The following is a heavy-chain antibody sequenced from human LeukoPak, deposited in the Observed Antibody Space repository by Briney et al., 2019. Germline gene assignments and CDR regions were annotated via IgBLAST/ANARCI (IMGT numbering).Heavy chain of an antibody. V-gene: IGHV3-23*01. D-gene: IGHD6-13*01. J-gene: IGHJ4*02. CDR3: AKGRYSSSWYLIDY. CDR2: ISGSGVST. Sequence: GGSLRLSCAASGFTFSSYAMSWVRQAPGKGLERVPAISGSGVSTYYADSVKGRFTVSRDNSKNTLYLQMNSLRAEDTAVYYCAKGRYSSSWYLIDYWGQGTLVTVSS. CDR1: GFTFSSYA.